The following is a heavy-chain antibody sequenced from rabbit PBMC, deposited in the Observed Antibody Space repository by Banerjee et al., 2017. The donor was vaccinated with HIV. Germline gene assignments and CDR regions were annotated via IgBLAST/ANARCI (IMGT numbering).Heavy chain of an antibody. CDR2: IDPVFGST. CDR1: GFDLTNDY. V-gene: IGHV1S7*01. CDR3: VSYDDYGDRNL. J-gene: IGHJ4*01. Sequence: QLKETGGGLVQPGGSLTLSCKASGFDLTNDYMTWVRQAPGKGLEWIGYIDPVFGSTNYASWVNGRFTISSDNAQNTVDLQMNSLTAADTATYFCVSYDDYGDRNLWGPGTLVTVS. D-gene: IGHD2-1*01.